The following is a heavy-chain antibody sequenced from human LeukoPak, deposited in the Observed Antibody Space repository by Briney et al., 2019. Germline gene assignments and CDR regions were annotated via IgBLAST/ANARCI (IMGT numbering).Heavy chain of an antibody. Sequence: GGSLRLSCAASGFTFSSYSMNWVRQAPGKGLVWVSRINSDGSSTSYADSVKGRFTISRDNAKNTLYLQMNSLRAEDTAVYYCARVRLLWFGELSYHGAFDIWGQGTMVTVSS. CDR2: INSDGSST. J-gene: IGHJ3*02. CDR3: ARVRLLWFGELSYHGAFDI. CDR1: GFTFSSYS. V-gene: IGHV3-74*01. D-gene: IGHD3-10*01.